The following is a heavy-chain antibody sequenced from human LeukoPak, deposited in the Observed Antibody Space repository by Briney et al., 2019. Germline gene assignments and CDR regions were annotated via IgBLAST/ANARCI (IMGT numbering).Heavy chain of an antibody. CDR1: GGSISSSNW. CDR3: ARAKGGASSEGLGAFDI. CDR2: IYYSGST. V-gene: IGHV4-4*02. D-gene: IGHD6-6*01. Sequence: SGTLSLTCAVSGGSISSSNWWSWVRQPPGKGLEWIGSIYYSGSTYYNPSLKSRVTISVDTSKNQFSLKLSSVTAADTAVYYCARAKGGASSEGLGAFDIWGQGTMVTVSS. J-gene: IGHJ3*02.